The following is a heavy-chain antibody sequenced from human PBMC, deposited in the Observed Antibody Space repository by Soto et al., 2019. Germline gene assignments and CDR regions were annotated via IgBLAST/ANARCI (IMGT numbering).Heavy chain of an antibody. J-gene: IGHJ4*02. V-gene: IGHV1-18*01. Sequence: GASVKVSCKASGYTFTSYGISWVRQAPGQGLEWMGWISAYNGNTNYAQKLQGRVTMTTDTSTSTAYMELRSLRSDDTAVYYCAGITMVRGVIITWDYWGQGTLVTVSS. CDR3: AGITMVRGVIITWDY. CDR2: ISAYNGNT. CDR1: GYTFTSYG. D-gene: IGHD3-10*01.